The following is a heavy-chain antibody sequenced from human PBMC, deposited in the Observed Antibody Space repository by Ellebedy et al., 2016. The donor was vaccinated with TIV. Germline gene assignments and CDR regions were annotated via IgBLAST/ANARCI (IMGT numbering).Heavy chain of an antibody. J-gene: IGHJ5*02. CDR1: GYTFSDYY. Sequence: AASVKVSCKASGYTFSDYYLHWVRQVPGQGLEWMGWINPNSGATNYAQKFQGRVTMTRDTSITTAYLELSRLGSDDTAVYYCAKGAIAVVVAASLIDPWGQGTLVTVSS. V-gene: IGHV1-2*02. D-gene: IGHD2-15*01. CDR3: AKGAIAVVVAASLIDP. CDR2: INPNSGAT.